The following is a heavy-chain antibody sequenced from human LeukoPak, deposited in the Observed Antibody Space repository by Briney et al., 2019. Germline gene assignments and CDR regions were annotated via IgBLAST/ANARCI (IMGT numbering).Heavy chain of an antibody. V-gene: IGHV4-59*08. CDR3: ARGRVEMATIDFDY. CDR2: VHYSGTT. J-gene: IGHJ4*02. D-gene: IGHD5-24*01. Sequence: SETLSLTCTVSGGSITSYYWSWIRQPPGKGLEWIGYVHYSGTTNYNPSLKSRVTISVDTSKNQFSLKLSSVTAADTAMYYCARGRVEMATIDFDYWGQGTLVTVSS. CDR1: GGSITSYY.